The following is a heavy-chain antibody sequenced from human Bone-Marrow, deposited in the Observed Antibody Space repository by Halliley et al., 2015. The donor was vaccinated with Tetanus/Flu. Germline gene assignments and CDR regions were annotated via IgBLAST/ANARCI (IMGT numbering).Heavy chain of an antibody. V-gene: IGHV5-51*03. CDR1: GFSFTRYW. D-gene: IGHD3-22*01. CDR3: ARPGNYDNSGFYYLGAFDI. CDR2: IYPGDSDT. Sequence: QLVQSGAEVKKAGEPLKISCKGSGFSFTRYWIGWVRQMPGRGLEWMGIIYPGDSDTRYSPSFQGQVTISADKSISTAYLQWSSLKASDTATYYCARPGNYDNSGFYYLGAFDIWGQGTMVTVSS. J-gene: IGHJ3*02.